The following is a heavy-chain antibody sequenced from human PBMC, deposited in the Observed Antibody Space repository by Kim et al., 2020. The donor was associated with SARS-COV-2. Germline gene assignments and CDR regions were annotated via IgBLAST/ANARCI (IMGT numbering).Heavy chain of an antibody. J-gene: IGHJ4*02. CDR1: GFTFSSYG. CDR3: ARDRDFWSGFYLDY. CDR2: IWYDGSNK. V-gene: IGHV3-33*08. Sequence: GGSLRLSCAASGFTFSSYGMHWVRQAPGKGLEWVAVIWYDGSNKYYADSVKGRFTISRDNSKNTLYLQMNSLRAEDTAVYYCARDRDFWSGFYLDYWGQGTLVTVSS. D-gene: IGHD3-3*01.